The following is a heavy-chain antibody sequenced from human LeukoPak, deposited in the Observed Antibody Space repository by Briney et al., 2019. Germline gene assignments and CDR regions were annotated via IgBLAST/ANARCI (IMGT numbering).Heavy chain of an antibody. CDR3: AKNPDYDVLTGTSFDC. Sequence: GGSLRLSCAASGFTFSSYAMSWVRQAPGKGLEWVSSVSDSGSNTYYAASVKGRFTISRDNSKNTLYLQMNSLKAEDTAVYYCAKNPDYDVLTGTSFDCWGQGALVTVSS. CDR1: GFTFSSYA. D-gene: IGHD3-9*01. J-gene: IGHJ4*02. V-gene: IGHV3-23*01. CDR2: VSDSGSNT.